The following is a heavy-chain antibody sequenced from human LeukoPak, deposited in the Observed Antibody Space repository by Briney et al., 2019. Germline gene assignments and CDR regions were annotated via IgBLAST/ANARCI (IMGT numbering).Heavy chain of an antibody. CDR3: ARDPGYCTNGVCYLGFDP. CDR2: IYYSGST. Sequence: SETLSLTCTVSGGSISSYYWSWIRQPPGKGLEWIGSIYYSGSTYYNPSLKSRVTISVDTSKNQFSLKLSSVTAADTAVYYCARDPGYCTNGVCYLGFDPWGQGTLVTVSS. V-gene: IGHV4-39*07. CDR1: GGSISSYY. J-gene: IGHJ5*02. D-gene: IGHD2-8*01.